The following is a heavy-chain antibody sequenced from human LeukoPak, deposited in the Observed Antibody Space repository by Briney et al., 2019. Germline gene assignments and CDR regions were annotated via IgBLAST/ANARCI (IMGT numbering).Heavy chain of an antibody. J-gene: IGHJ5*02. D-gene: IGHD4-11*01. Sequence: SETLSLTCTVSGGSISIYYWSWIRQPPGKGLEWIGEINHSGSTNYNPSLKSRVTISVDTSKNQFSLKLSSVTAADTAVYYCARIGLYSNYVGIYNWFDPWGQGTLVTVSS. CDR1: GGSISIYY. CDR2: INHSGST. CDR3: ARIGLYSNYVGIYNWFDP. V-gene: IGHV4-34*01.